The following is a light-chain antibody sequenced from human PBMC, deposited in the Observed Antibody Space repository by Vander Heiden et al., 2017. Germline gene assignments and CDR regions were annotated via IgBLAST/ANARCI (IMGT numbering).Light chain of an antibody. V-gene: IGLV2-14*03. CDR1: SSDVGYNY. CDR3: SSYTTSSTYV. J-gene: IGLJ1*01. Sequence: QSTRTQPACVSGSPGQSITIPSPGNSSDVGYNYVSWYQQHPGKVPKLIINDVNNRPSGISNRISGSKSGNTASLTISGLQAGDEADYYCSSYTTSSTYVFGTGTKVTVL. CDR2: DVN.